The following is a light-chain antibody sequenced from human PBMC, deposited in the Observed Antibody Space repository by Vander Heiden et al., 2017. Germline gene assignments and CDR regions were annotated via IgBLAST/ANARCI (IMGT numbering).Light chain of an antibody. J-gene: IGLJ2*01. CDR3: QAWDSSTHVV. CDR1: KLGDKY. CDR2: QDS. V-gene: IGLV3-1*01. Sequence: SYELTQPSPVSVSPGQTASITCSGGKLGDKYACWYQQKPGQSPVLVIYQDSRRPSGIPERFSGSNSGNTATLTISGTQAMDEADYYCQAWDSSTHVVFGGGTKLTVL.